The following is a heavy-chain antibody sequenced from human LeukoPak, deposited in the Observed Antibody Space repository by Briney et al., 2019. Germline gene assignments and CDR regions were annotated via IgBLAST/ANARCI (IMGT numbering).Heavy chain of an antibody. CDR1: GFTFDDFA. V-gene: IGHV3-9*01. Sequence: GGSLRLSCAASGFTFDDFAMHWVRQVPGKGLEWVSGIAWNGGRAAFADSVKGRFNISRDNDKNSLYLEMNSLRAEDTAFYYCAKDRGTVLWGGSWGMDVWGQGTTVTVSS. J-gene: IGHJ6*02. D-gene: IGHD3-16*01. CDR2: IAWNGGRA. CDR3: AKDRGTVLWGGSWGMDV.